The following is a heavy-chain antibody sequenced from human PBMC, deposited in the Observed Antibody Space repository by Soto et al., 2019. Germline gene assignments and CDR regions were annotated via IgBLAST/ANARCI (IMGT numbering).Heavy chain of an antibody. Sequence: SQTLSLTCAISGDSASSNSAAWNWIRQSPSRGLEWLGRTYYRSKWYNDYAVSVKSRITINPDTSKNQFSLQLNSVTPEDTAVYYCARQAAAGPDYYYYGMDVWGQGTTVTVSS. D-gene: IGHD6-13*01. V-gene: IGHV6-1*01. CDR2: TYYRSKWYN. J-gene: IGHJ6*02. CDR3: ARQAAAGPDYYYYGMDV. CDR1: GDSASSNSAA.